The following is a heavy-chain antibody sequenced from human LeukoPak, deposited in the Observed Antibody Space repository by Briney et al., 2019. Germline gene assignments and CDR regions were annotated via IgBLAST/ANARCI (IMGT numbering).Heavy chain of an antibody. CDR3: VPAAMNV. V-gene: IGHV3-7*01. J-gene: IGHJ6*04. CDR1: GFSFSKFW. Sequence: GGSLRLSCAASGFSFSKFWMTWVRQAPGKGLQLVANIKEDGSDKYYVDAVKGRFTISRDNAKNLLYLQMNSLRSEDTAVYYCVPAAMNVWGKGTTVTVSS. CDR2: IKEDGSDK. D-gene: IGHD2-2*01.